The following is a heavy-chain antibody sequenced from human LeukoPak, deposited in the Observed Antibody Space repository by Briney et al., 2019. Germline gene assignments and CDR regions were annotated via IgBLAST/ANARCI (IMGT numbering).Heavy chain of an antibody. D-gene: IGHD4-23*01. V-gene: IGHV3-23*01. CDR1: EFTFSSYA. CDR2: VSGSGKNT. J-gene: IGHJ3*02. CDR3: AREGYGGTSDAFDI. Sequence: GGSLRLSCAASEFTFSSYAMSWVRQAPGKGLEWVSAVSGSGKNTYYADSVKGRFTISRDNAKNSLYLQMNSLRAEDTAIYYCAREGYGGTSDAFDIWGQGTMVTVSS.